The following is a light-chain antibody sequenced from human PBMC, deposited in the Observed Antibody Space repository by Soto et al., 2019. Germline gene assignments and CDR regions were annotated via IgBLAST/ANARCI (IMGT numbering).Light chain of an antibody. CDR3: LQSYRTPLT. CDR1: QSVSSK. V-gene: IGKV3-11*01. CDR2: ATS. Sequence: EIVLTQSPATLSLSPGERATLSCRASQSVSSKLAWYQRKPGQAPRLLLYATSTRATGIPARFIGSGSGTDFTLTISSLQPEDFATYYCLQSYRTPLTFGGGTKVDIK. J-gene: IGKJ4*01.